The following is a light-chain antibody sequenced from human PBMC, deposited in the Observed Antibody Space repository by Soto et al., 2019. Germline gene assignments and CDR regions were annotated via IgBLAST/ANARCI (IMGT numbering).Light chain of an antibody. V-gene: IGLV2-8*01. CDR1: SSDVGGYNY. J-gene: IGLJ3*02. CDR3: SSYAGSNSWV. CDR2: EVS. Sequence: QSALTQPPSASGSPGQSVTISCTGTSSDVGGYNYVSWYQQHPGKAPKLMIYEVSKRPSGVPDRFSGSKSGNTASLTVSGLQAEDEADYYSSSYAGSNSWVFGGGTQLTVL.